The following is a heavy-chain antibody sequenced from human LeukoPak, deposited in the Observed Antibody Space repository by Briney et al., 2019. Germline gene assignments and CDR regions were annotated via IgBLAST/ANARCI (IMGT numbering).Heavy chain of an antibody. Sequence: GGSLRLSCAASGFTFSSYAMSWVRQAPGKGLEWVSAISGSGGSTYYADSVRGRFTISRDNAKNSLYLQMNSLRAEDTAVYYCTRDRLFSEETTMINIDYWGQGTLVTVSS. V-gene: IGHV3-23*01. CDR3: TRDRLFSEETTMINIDY. CDR1: GFTFSSYA. J-gene: IGHJ4*02. D-gene: IGHD5-18*01. CDR2: ISGSGGST.